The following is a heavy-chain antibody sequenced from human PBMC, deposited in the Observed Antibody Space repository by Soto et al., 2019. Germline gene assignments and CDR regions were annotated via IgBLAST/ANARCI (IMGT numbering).Heavy chain of an antibody. CDR1: GGSISSSSYY. V-gene: IGHV4-39*07. Sequence: SETLSLTCTVSGGSISSSSYYWGWIRQPPGKGLEWIGSIYYSGSTYYNPSLKSRVTISVDTSKNQFSLKLSSVTAADTAVYYCARGRRGGNPFKTTSHFDYWGQGTLVTVSS. D-gene: IGHD2-15*01. CDR3: ARGRRGGNPFKTTSHFDY. J-gene: IGHJ4*02. CDR2: IYYSGST.